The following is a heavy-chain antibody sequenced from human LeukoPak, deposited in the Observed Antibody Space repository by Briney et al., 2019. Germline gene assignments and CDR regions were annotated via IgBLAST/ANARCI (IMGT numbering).Heavy chain of an antibody. D-gene: IGHD2-2*01. CDR2: INPNTGGT. J-gene: IGHJ4*02. V-gene: IGHV1-2*02. CDR1: GYTFTGYY. CDR3: ARTTAVVVPAATALEFDY. Sequence: ASVKVSCKASGYTFTGYYVHWVRQAPGQGLEWMGWINPNTGGTNYAQKFQGRVTMTRDTSISTAYMELSRLRSDDTAVYYCARTTAVVVPAATALEFDYWGKGTLVTVSS.